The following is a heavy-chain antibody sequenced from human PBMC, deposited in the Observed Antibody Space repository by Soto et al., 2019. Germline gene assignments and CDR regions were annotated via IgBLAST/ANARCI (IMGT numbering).Heavy chain of an antibody. CDR2: ISYDGSNK. CDR1: GFTFSSYA. V-gene: IGHV3-30-3*01. J-gene: IGHJ6*02. CDR3: ERDLVSYGMDV. D-gene: IGHD6-6*01. Sequence: PGGSLRLSCAASGFTFSSYAMHWVRQAPGKGLEWVAVISYDGSNKYYADSVKGRFTISRDNSKNTLYLQMNSLRAEDTAVYYCERDLVSYGMDVWGQVTTVTVYS.